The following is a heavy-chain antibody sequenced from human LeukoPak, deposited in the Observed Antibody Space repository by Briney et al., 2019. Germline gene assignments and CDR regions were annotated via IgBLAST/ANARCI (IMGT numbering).Heavy chain of an antibody. CDR3: ARARSLTYYFDY. V-gene: IGHV1-69*13. CDR1: GYTFTSYG. D-gene: IGHD4/OR15-4a*01. Sequence: SVKVSCKASGYTFTSYGISWVRQAPGQGLEWMGGIIPIFGTANYAQKFQGRVTITADESTSAAYMELSSLRSEDTAVYYCARARSLTYYFDYWGQGTLVTVSS. J-gene: IGHJ4*02. CDR2: IIPIFGTA.